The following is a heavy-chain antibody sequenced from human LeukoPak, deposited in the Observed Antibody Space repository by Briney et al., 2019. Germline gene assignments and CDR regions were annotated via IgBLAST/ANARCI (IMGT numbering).Heavy chain of an antibody. CDR1: GYTFTSYG. Sequence: ASVKVSCKASGYTFTSYGISWVRQAPGQGLEWMGWISAYNGNTNYAQKLQGRVTMTTDTSTSTAYMELRSLRSDDTAVYYCARVARWGATVTTNWFDPWGQGTLVTVSS. V-gene: IGHV1-18*01. CDR2: ISAYNGNT. CDR3: ARVARWGATVTTNWFDP. J-gene: IGHJ5*02. D-gene: IGHD4-11*01.